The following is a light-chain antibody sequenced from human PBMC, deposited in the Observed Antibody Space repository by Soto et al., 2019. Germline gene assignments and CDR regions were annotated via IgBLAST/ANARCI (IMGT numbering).Light chain of an antibody. J-gene: IGKJ1*01. CDR3: QYYNSYWGP. V-gene: IGKV1-5*01. CDR1: QSISSW. Sequence: DIQMTQSPSTLSASVGDRVTITCRASQSISSWLAWYQQKPGKAPKLLIYDASSLESGVPSRFSGSGSGKEFTLTIRCRQLDDFENFHRQYYNSYWGPLGQGTRVEIK. CDR2: DAS.